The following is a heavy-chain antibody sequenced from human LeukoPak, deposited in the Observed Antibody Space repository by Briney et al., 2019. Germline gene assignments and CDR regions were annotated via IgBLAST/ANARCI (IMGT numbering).Heavy chain of an antibody. J-gene: IGHJ3*02. CDR1: GGSISSYY. V-gene: IGHV4-59*08. D-gene: IGHD6-19*01. CDR3: ARLRPVAGFDAFDI. Sequence: SETLSLTCSVSGGSISSYYWSWIRQPPGKGLEWIGYIYYSGSTNYNPSLKSRVTMSVDTSKNQFSLKLTSVTAADTAVYYCARLRPVAGFDAFDIWGHGTMVTVSS. CDR2: IYYSGST.